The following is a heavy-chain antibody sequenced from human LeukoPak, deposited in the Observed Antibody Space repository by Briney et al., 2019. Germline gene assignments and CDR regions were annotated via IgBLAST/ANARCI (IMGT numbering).Heavy chain of an antibody. J-gene: IGHJ4*02. Sequence: SETLSLTCTVSGGSISSGDYYWRWIRQPPGRGREWIVYIYYSGSTYYNPSLKSRVTISVHTSKNPFSLKLSSVTAADTAVYYCASSVVAVRFDYWGQGTLVTVSS. CDR3: ASSVVAVRFDY. D-gene: IGHD2-15*01. CDR1: GGSISSGDYY. CDR2: IYYSGST. V-gene: IGHV4-30-4*01.